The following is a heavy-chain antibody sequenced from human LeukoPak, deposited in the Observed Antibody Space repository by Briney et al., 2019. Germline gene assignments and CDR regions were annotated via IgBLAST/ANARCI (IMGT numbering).Heavy chain of an antibody. Sequence: PSETLSLTCTASGGSISSGGYYWSWIRQHPGKGLEWIGYIYYSGSTYYNPSLKSRVTISVDTSKNQFSLKLSSVTAADTAVYYCARVPVEDDFWSGYRDYWGQGTLVTVSS. J-gene: IGHJ4*02. CDR3: ARVPVEDDFWSGYRDY. D-gene: IGHD3-3*01. CDR2: IYYSGST. V-gene: IGHV4-31*03. CDR1: GGSISSGGYY.